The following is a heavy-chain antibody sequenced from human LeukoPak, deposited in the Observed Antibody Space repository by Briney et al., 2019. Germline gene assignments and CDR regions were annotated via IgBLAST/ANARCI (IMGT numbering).Heavy chain of an antibody. D-gene: IGHD1-26*01. V-gene: IGHV1-2*02. CDR2: INPNSGGT. Sequence: GASVKVSCKASGYTFTGYYMHWVRQAPGQGLEWMGWINPNSGGTNYAQKFRGRVTMTRDTSISTAYMELSRLRSDDTAVYYCARVRNKSIVGAIRYYFDYWGQGTLVTVSS. CDR1: GYTFTGYY. CDR3: ARVRNKSIVGAIRYYFDY. J-gene: IGHJ4*02.